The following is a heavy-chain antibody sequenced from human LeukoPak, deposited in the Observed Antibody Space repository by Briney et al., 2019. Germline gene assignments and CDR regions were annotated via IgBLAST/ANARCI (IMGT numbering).Heavy chain of an antibody. J-gene: IGHJ4*02. V-gene: IGHV3-11*04. CDR1: GFTFSDYY. Sequence: PGGSLRLSCVASGFTFSDYYMSWIRQAPGKGLEWISYISSSGSTTYHADSVKDRFTISRDNSKNTLYLQMNSLRAEDTAVYYCARGFIDFWSGYSRYFDYWGQGTLVTVSS. CDR3: ARGFIDFWSGYSRYFDY. CDR2: ISSSGSTT. D-gene: IGHD3-3*01.